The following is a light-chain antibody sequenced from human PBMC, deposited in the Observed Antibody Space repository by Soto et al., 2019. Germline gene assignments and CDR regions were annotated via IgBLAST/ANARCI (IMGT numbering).Light chain of an antibody. J-gene: IGKJ4*01. CDR3: QQYGSSRLT. CDR2: GAS. V-gene: IGKV3-20*01. CDR1: QSVSSSC. Sequence: EIVLTQSPGTQSLSPGERATLSCMASQSVSSSCLTWYQQKPGQAPRLLIYGASSRATGIPDRFSGSGSGTDFTLTISRLEPEDFAVYYCQQYGSSRLTFGGGTKVEIK.